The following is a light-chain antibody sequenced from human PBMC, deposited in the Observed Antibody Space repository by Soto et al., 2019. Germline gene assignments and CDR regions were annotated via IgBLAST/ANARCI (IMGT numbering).Light chain of an antibody. Sequence: QSALTQPPSASGSPGQSVTISCTGTSSDVGGYNYVSWYQQHPGKAPKLMIYDVTKRPSGVPDRFSGSKSGNTASLTASGLQAEDEADYYCSSYAGGNNVIFGGGTQLTVL. CDR3: SSYAGGNNVI. CDR2: DVT. V-gene: IGLV2-8*01. CDR1: SSDVGGYNY. J-gene: IGLJ2*01.